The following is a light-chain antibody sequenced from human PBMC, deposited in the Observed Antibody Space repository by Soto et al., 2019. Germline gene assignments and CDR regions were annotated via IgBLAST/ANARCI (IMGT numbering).Light chain of an antibody. Sequence: EIVLTQSPGTLSLSPGESATLSCRASQSVSSSYLAWYQQKPGQAPRLLIYGASSRATGIPDRFSGSGSGADFTLTISRLEPEDFAVYYCQQYGSSPLTFGQGTRLE. V-gene: IGKV3-20*01. CDR1: QSVSSSY. CDR2: GAS. CDR3: QQYGSSPLT. J-gene: IGKJ5*01.